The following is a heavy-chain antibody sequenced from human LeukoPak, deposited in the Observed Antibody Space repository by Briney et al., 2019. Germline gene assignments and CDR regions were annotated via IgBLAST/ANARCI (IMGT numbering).Heavy chain of an antibody. V-gene: IGHV4-39*01. J-gene: IGHJ2*01. CDR2: IYYSGST. CDR1: GGSISSSSYY. CDR3: ARRVTIFGVVIMNEYFDL. D-gene: IGHD3-3*01. Sequence: SETLSLTCTVSGGSISSSSYYWGWIRQPPGKGLEWIGTIYYSGSTYYNPSLKSRVTISVDTSKNQFSLKLSSVTAADTAAYYCARRVTIFGVVIMNEYFDLWGRGTLVTVSS.